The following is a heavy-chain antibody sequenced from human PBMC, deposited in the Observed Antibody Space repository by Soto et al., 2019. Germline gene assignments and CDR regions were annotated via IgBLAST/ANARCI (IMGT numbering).Heavy chain of an antibody. CDR2: TRNKANSYTT. CDR3: ARGAWGGWGRYYFDY. CDR1: GFTFSDHY. D-gene: IGHD3-16*01. J-gene: IGHJ4*02. Sequence: GGSLRLSCAASGFTFSDHYMDWVRQAPGKGLEWVGRTRNKANSYTTEYAASVKGRFTISRDDSKNSLYLQMNSLKTEDTAVYYCARGAWGGWGRYYFDYWGQGTLVTVSS. V-gene: IGHV3-72*01.